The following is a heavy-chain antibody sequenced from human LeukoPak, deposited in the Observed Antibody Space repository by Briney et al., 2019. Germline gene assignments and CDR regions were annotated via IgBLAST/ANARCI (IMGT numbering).Heavy chain of an antibody. Sequence: GASVKVSCKASGYTFTGYYMHWVRQAPGQGLEWMGWINPNSGGTNYAQKFQGRVTMTRDTSISTAYMELSSLRSEDTAVYYCARAGVNFPKIWFGELFPWFDPWGQGTLVTVSS. D-gene: IGHD3-10*01. CDR3: ARAGVNFPKIWFGELFPWFDP. V-gene: IGHV1-2*02. J-gene: IGHJ5*02. CDR2: INPNSGGT. CDR1: GYTFTGYY.